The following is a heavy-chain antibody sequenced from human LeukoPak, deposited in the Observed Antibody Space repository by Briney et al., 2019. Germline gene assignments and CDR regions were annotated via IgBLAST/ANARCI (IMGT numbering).Heavy chain of an antibody. Sequence: GGSLRLSCAASGFPFSNYAMSWVRQAPGKGLKWVATVNDNGAATYYAGSVKGRFTISRDNSYNTVSLQMNGLRAEDTAVYYCARESGPNDYWGQGTLVTVSS. D-gene: IGHD6-25*01. V-gene: IGHV3-23*01. CDR2: VNDNGAAT. CDR1: GFPFSNYA. CDR3: ARESGPNDY. J-gene: IGHJ4*02.